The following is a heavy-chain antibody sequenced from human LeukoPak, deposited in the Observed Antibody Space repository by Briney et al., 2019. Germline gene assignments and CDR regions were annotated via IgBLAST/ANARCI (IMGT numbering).Heavy chain of an antibody. V-gene: IGHV5-51*01. CDR2: IYPGDSDT. Sequence: GESLKISCKGSGYNFANYWIGWVRQMPGKGLEWMGIIYPGDSDTKYSPSFQGQVTISADKSIRTAYLQWSSLKASDTAMYYCARLGVDSWYEPPNWFDPWGQGTLVTVSS. J-gene: IGHJ5*02. CDR1: GYNFANYW. D-gene: IGHD6-13*01. CDR3: ARLGVDSWYEPPNWFDP.